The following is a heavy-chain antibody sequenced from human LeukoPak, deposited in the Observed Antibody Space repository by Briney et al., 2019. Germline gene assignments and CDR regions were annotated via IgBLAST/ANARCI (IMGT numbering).Heavy chain of an antibody. Sequence: GGSLRLSCAASGFSISTYWMHWVRQAPGKGLVWVSRINCDGRSTSYADSVKGRFTISRDNAKNSLYLQMNSLRAEDTAVYYCARDGGYIYFDYWGQGTLVTVPS. J-gene: IGHJ4*02. CDR1: GFSISTYW. V-gene: IGHV3-74*01. D-gene: IGHD5-12*01. CDR3: ARDGGYIYFDY. CDR2: INCDGRST.